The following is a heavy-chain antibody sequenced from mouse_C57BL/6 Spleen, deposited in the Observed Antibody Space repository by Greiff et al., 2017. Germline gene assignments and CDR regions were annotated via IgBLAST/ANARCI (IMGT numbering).Heavy chain of an antibody. J-gene: IGHJ4*01. CDR3: ARRDGSSYLYAMDY. CDR2: IYPRSGNT. CDR1: GYTFTSYG. Sequence: QVQLKESGAELARPGASVKLSCKASGYTFTSYGISWVKQRTGQGLEWIGEIYPRSGNTYYNEKFKGKATLTADKSSSTAYMELRILTSEDSAVYFGARRDGSSYLYAMDYWGQGTSVTVSS. V-gene: IGHV1-81*01. D-gene: IGHD1-1*01.